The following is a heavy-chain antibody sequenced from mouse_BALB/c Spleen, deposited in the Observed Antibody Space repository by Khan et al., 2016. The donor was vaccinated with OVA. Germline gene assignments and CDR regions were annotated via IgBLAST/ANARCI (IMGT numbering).Heavy chain of an antibody. V-gene: IGHV9-3-1*01. Sequence: QIQLVQSGPELKKPGETVKISCKASGYTFTNYGMNWVKQAPGKGLKWMGWINTYTGEPTYADDFKGRFAFSLETSASTAYLQINNLKNEDTATYFWARGYGYAYWGQGTLVTVSA. CDR3: ARGYGYAY. CDR2: INTYTGEP. J-gene: IGHJ3*01. CDR1: GYTFTNYG. D-gene: IGHD1-2*01.